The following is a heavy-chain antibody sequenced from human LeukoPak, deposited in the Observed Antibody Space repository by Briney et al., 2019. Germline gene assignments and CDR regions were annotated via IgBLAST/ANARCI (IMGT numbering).Heavy chain of an antibody. V-gene: IGHV3-21*06. CDR1: GFTFSSYS. CDR3: ARMQLFGLGNYYYYYMDV. CDR2: IGSSGRYT. J-gene: IGHJ6*03. Sequence: GGSLRLSCAGSGFTFSSYSMNWVRQAPGKGLEWVSSIGSSGRYTYYADSMKGRFSISRDNAKSSLLLQMNSLRVEDTAVYYCARMQLFGLGNYYYYYMDVWGKGTTVTVSS. D-gene: IGHD3-3*01.